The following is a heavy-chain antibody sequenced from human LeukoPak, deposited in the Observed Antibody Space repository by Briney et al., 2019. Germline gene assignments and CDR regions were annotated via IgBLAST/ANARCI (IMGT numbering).Heavy chain of an antibody. J-gene: IGHJ4*02. CDR3: ARRAGAYSHPYDY. Sequence: PGGSLTLSCTVSGFTVSSNSMSWVRQAPGKGLEWVSFIYSDNTHYSDSVKGRFTISRDNSKNTLYLQMNSLRAEDTAVYYCARRAGAYSHPYDYWGQGTLSPSPQ. CDR2: IYSDNT. V-gene: IGHV3-53*01. D-gene: IGHD4/OR15-4a*01. CDR1: GFTVSSNS.